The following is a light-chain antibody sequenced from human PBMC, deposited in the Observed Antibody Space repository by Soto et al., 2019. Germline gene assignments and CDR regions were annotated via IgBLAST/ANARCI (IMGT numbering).Light chain of an antibody. CDR2: DAP. V-gene: IGKV1-13*02. CDR3: QQFNSYPLT. CDR1: QGISSA. Sequence: AIQLTQSPSSLSASVGDRVTITCRASQGISSAFAWYQQKPGKTPKLLIYDAPTLESGVPSRFSGSGSGTDFTLTISSLQPEDFATYYCQQFNSYPLTFGGGTKVMIK. J-gene: IGKJ4*01.